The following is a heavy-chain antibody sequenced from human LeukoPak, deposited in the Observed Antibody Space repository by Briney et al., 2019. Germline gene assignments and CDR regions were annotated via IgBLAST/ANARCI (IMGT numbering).Heavy chain of an antibody. Sequence: GASVKVSCKASGYTFTSYYMHWVRQAPGQGLEWMGIINPSGGSTSYAQKFQGRVTITRDTSASTAYMELSSLRSEDTAVYYCARPVAGKYYYGMDVWGQGTTVTVSS. CDR1: GYTFTSYY. J-gene: IGHJ6*02. CDR3: ARPVAGKYYYGMDV. CDR2: INPSGGST. V-gene: IGHV1-46*01. D-gene: IGHD6-19*01.